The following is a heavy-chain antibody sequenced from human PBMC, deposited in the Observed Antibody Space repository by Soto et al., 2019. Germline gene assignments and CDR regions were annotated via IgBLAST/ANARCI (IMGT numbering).Heavy chain of an antibody. V-gene: IGHV3-7*01. CDR2: IKPDGRDK. Sequence: GGSLRLSCAASGFTFNDYWMGWVRQTPEKEQEWVANIKPDGRDKFCVDSVKGPFTISRDNAKNSLYLQMTSLRAEDTAVYYCARENYFDYWGPGTLVTVSS. J-gene: IGHJ4*02. CDR3: ARENYFDY. CDR1: GFTFNDYW.